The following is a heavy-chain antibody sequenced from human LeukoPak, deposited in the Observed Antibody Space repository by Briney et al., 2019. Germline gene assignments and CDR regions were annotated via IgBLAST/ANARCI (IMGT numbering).Heavy chain of an antibody. CDR3: ARDLISGWYYFDY. CDR1: GYTFTGYY. Sequence: ASVKVSCKASGYTFTGYYMHWVRQAPGQGLEWMGWISPNSGGTNYAQKFQGRVTMTRDTSISTAYMELSRLRSDDTAVYYCARDLISGWYYFDYWGQGTLVTVSS. J-gene: IGHJ4*02. D-gene: IGHD6-19*01. CDR2: ISPNSGGT. V-gene: IGHV1-2*02.